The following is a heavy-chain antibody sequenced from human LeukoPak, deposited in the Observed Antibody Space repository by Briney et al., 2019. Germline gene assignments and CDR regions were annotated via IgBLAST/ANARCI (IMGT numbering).Heavy chain of an antibody. V-gene: IGHV1-69*05. D-gene: IGHD1-26*01. CDR2: IIPIFGTA. Sequence: SVKVSCKVSGYTLTKLSIHWVRQAPGQGLEWMGGIIPIFGTANYAQKFQGRVTITTDESTSTAYMELSSLRSEDTAVYYCARDVRGSYPYDAFDIWGQGTMVTVSS. J-gene: IGHJ3*02. CDR1: GYTLTKLS. CDR3: ARDVRGSYPYDAFDI.